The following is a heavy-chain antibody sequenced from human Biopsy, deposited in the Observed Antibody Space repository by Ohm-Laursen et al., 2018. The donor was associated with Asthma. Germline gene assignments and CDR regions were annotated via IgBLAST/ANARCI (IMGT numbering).Heavy chain of an antibody. J-gene: IGHJ6*02. CDR2: ISVYNGNT. Sequence: SVKVSCKASGYTFNSAGIAWVRQAPGQGFEWMGWISVYNGNTKVAQKLQDRVTMITDTSTSTAYMELRSLRSDDTAVYFCARAVDYSHYYGIDVWGQGTTVTVS. CDR1: GYTFNSAG. CDR3: ARAVDYSHYYGIDV. D-gene: IGHD3-10*01. V-gene: IGHV1-18*01.